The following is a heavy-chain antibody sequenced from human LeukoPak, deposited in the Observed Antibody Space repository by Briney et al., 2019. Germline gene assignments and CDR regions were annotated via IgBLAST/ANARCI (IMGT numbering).Heavy chain of an antibody. V-gene: IGHV1-69*13. CDR1: GGTFSSYA. D-gene: IGHD2-15*01. CDR3: ARGRPGSGGSCFDY. J-gene: IGHJ4*02. CDR2: IIPIFGTA. Sequence: SVKVPCKASGGTFSSYAISWVRQAPGQGLEWMGGIIPIFGTANYAQKFQGRVTITADESTSTAYMELSSLRSEDTAVYYCARGRPGSGGSCFDYWGQGTLVTVSS.